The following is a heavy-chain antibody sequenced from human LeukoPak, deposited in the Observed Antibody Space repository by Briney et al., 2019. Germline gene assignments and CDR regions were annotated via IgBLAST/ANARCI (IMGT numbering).Heavy chain of an antibody. CDR2: LTFDSGDT. CDR3: ATPPIEPGYLWSKDAFDM. V-gene: IGHV1-8*01. D-gene: IGHD3-16*01. CDR1: GYSFNTYD. Sequence: ASVKVSCKASGYSFNTYDIHWVRQASGRVFEYMGWLTFDSGDTGYAPNFQDRVTMTRNTSIGTAFMELNRLKSDDTATYYCATPPIEPGYLWSKDAFDMWGQGTMVTVSS. J-gene: IGHJ3*02.